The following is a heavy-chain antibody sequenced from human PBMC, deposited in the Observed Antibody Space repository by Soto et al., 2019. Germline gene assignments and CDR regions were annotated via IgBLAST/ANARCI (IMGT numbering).Heavy chain of an antibody. J-gene: IGHJ6*03. CDR1: GGSISSSSYY. D-gene: IGHD1-1*01. Sequence: QLQLQESGPGLVKPSETLSLTCTVSGGSISSSSYYWGWIRQPPGKGLEWIGSIYYSGSTYYNPSLKSRVTISVDTSENQFSLKLSSVTAADTAVYYCAILELRNWNPGYYMDVWGKGTTVTVSS. CDR3: AILELRNWNPGYYMDV. V-gene: IGHV4-39*01. CDR2: IYYSGST.